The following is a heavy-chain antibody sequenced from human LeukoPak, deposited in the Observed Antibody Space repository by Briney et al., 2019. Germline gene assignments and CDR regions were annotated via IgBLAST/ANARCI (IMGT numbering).Heavy chain of an antibody. CDR1: GFTFSSAW. CDR2: IKSKTDGGTT. V-gene: IGHV3-15*01. Sequence: GGSLRLSCAASGFTFSSAWMSWVRQAPGKGLEWVGRIKSKTDGGTTNYAAPVKGRFTISRDDSKNTLYLQMNSLKIEDTAVYYCAKGGYCSSTNCPADYWGQGTLVTVSS. CDR3: AKGGYCSSTNCPADY. J-gene: IGHJ4*02. D-gene: IGHD2-2*01.